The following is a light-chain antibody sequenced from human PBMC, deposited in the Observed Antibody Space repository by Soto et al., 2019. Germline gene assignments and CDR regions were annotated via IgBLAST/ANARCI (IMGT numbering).Light chain of an antibody. V-gene: IGLV1-44*01. CDR3: AAWDDSLNAWA. Sequence: QSVLTQPPSASRTPGQRVTISCSGSSSNIGRNTVKWYRQLPGTAPKLLIGSSDQRPSGVPDRFSGSQSGTSASLAISGLQSEDEADYICAAWDDSLNAWAFGGGTKLTVL. CDR2: SSD. CDR1: SSNIGRNT. J-gene: IGLJ3*02.